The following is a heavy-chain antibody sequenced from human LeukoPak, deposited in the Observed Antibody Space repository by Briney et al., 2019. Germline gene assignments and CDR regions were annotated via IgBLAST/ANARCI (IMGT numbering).Heavy chain of an antibody. CDR3: ARFKELWFGKLYNWFDP. D-gene: IGHD3-10*01. CDR1: GYSFTSYW. J-gene: IGHJ5*02. V-gene: IGHV5-51*01. CDR2: IYPGDSDT. Sequence: GESLKISCKGSGYSFTSYWIGWVRQMPGKGLEWMGIIYPGDSDTRYSPSFQGQVTISADKSISTAYLQWSSLKASDTAMYYCARFKELWFGKLYNWFDPWGQGTLVTVSS.